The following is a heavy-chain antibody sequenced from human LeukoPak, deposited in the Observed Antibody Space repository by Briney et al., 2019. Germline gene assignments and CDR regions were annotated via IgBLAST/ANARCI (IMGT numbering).Heavy chain of an antibody. CDR3: TRDLSPAHF. V-gene: IGHV3-74*01. Sequence: GGSLRLSCTASGFTFSTYWMHWVRQAPGRGLMWVSRVNGDGSSTVYADSVKGRFTISRDNAKNTLYLQMNSLRAEDTGVYYCTRDLSPAHFWGQGTLVIVSS. J-gene: IGHJ4*02. D-gene: IGHD2/OR15-2a*01. CDR1: GFTFSTYW. CDR2: VNGDGSST.